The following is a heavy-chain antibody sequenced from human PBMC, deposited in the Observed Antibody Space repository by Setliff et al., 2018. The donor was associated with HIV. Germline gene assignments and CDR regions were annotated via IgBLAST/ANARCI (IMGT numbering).Heavy chain of an antibody. J-gene: IGHJ4*02. CDR2: ISGSGANI. V-gene: IGHV3-21*04. CDR3: ARDRDSYGFSYFFDY. Sequence: GGSLRLSCAASGFTFSDYQMNWVRQAPGKGLEWVSSISGSGANIYYADSVKGRFTISRDNAKNSLFLQMNSLRADDTAVYYCARDRDSYGFSYFFDYWGQGTLVTVSS. CDR1: GFTFSDYQ. D-gene: IGHD5-18*01.